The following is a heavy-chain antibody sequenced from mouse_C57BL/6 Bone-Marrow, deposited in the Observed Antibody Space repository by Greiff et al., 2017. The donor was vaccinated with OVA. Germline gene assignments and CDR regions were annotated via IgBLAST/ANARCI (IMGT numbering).Heavy chain of an antibody. Sequence: EVKLLESGGDLVKPGGSLKLSCAASGFTFSSYGMSWVRQTPDKRLEWVATISSGGSYTYYLDNVKGRFTISRDNAKNTQYLQMSRMKAEDTARYCCARRRIWSMDYGGQGTSVTVSA. D-gene: IGHD1-1*02. CDR1: GFTFSSYG. V-gene: IGHV5-6*02. J-gene: IGHJ4*01. CDR3: ARRRIWSMDY. CDR2: ISSGGSYT.